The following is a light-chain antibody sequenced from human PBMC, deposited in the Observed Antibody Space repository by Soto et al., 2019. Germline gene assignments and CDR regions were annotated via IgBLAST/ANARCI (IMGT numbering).Light chain of an antibody. CDR2: DNS. Sequence: SVLTQPPSVSGAPGQRVTISCTGGSSNIGAGYDVHWYQQLPGTAPRLLIYDNSNRPSGVPDRFSGSKSGTSASLAITGLQAEDEADYYCQSYDSSLSGFFVFGTGTKVTVL. CDR1: SSNIGAGYD. CDR3: QSYDSSLSGFFV. V-gene: IGLV1-40*01. J-gene: IGLJ1*01.